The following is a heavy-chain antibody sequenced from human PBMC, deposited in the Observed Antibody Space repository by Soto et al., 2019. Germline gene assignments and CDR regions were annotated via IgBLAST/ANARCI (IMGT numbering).Heavy chain of an antibody. CDR3: ARHVPAAGYYYGMHV. V-gene: IGHV1-69*12. Sequence: QVQLVQSGAEVKKPGSSVKVSCKASGGTFCSYAISCVRQAPGQGLEWMGGIIPIFGTANYAQKYQGRVTITAYESTSTAYRELSSLRSVDTAVYYCARHVPAAGYYYGMHVWGQGTTVTVSS. CDR1: GGTFCSYA. D-gene: IGHD2-2*01. CDR2: IIPIFGTA. J-gene: IGHJ6*02.